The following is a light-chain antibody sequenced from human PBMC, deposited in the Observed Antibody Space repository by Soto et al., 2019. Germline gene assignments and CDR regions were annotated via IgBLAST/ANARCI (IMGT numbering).Light chain of an antibody. Sequence: ALTQPASVSGSPGESITILCTGSRSDIGSYNLVSWYQQYPGKAPKLVIFEGHKRPSDISDRFSGSKSAYTASLTISGLQPDDEAEYYCCSYAGADSAPHVLGTGTKVTVL. CDR1: RSDIGSYNL. J-gene: IGLJ1*01. V-gene: IGLV2-23*01. CDR2: EGH. CDR3: CSYAGADSAPHV.